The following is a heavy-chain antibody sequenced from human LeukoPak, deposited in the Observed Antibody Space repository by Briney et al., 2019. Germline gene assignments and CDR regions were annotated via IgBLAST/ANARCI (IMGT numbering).Heavy chain of an antibody. CDR2: ITSTSSST. Sequence: PGGSLRLSCAASGFSFSTYGMSWVRQAPGKGLEWVSAITSTSSSTYYADSVKGRFTISRDNSKHTMYLQMNSLRAEDTAVYYGAKDDHCGKFDYWGQGTLVTVSS. V-gene: IGHV3-23*01. J-gene: IGHJ4*02. D-gene: IGHD2-21*02. CDR3: AKDDHCGKFDY. CDR1: GFSFSTYG.